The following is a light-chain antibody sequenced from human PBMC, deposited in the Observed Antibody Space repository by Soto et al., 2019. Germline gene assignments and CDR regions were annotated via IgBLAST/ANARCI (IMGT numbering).Light chain of an antibody. CDR3: CSYAGSSTDVV. Sequence: QSALTQPASVSGSPGQSITISCTGTSSDVGSYNLVSWYQQHPGKAPKLMIYEGSKRPSGVSNRFSGSKSGNTASLTISGLHAEDEADYYCCSYAGSSTDVVVGGGTQLTVL. V-gene: IGLV2-23*01. CDR1: SSDVGSYNL. CDR2: EGS. J-gene: IGLJ2*01.